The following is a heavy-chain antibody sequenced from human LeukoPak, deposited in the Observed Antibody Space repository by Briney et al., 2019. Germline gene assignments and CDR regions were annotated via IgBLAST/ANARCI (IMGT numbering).Heavy chain of an antibody. CDR1: GYTFTGYY. CDR2: ITGHNGIT. D-gene: IGHD3-22*01. Sequence: ASVKVSCKASGYTFTGYYMHWVRQAPGQGLEWMGRITGHNGITNYAQKVQTRVTMTTDTSTNTAYMELRSLRSDDTAVYYCARDHYDRSGYYYFFDYWGQGTLVAVSS. J-gene: IGHJ4*02. CDR3: ARDHYDRSGYYYFFDY. V-gene: IGHV1-18*04.